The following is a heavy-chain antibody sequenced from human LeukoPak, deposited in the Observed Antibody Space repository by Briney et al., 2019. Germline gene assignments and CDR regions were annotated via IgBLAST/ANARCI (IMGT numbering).Heavy chain of an antibody. CDR3: AGGGRDGYNFHY. Sequence: PGGSLRLSCAASGFTFSSYSMNWVRQAPGKGLEWVSSISSSSSYIYYADSVKGRFTISRDNAKNSLYLQMNSLRAEDTAVYYCAGGGRDGYNFHYWGQGTLVTVSS. D-gene: IGHD5-24*01. CDR1: GFTFSSYS. J-gene: IGHJ4*02. CDR2: ISSSSSYI. V-gene: IGHV3-21*01.